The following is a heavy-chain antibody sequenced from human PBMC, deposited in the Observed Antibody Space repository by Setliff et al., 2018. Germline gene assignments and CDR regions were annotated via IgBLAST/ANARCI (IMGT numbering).Heavy chain of an antibody. CDR3: ARGPVTSGWYRFDY. Sequence: SETLSLTCAVSGGSISSGDASWSWVRQPPGKGLEWIGYIYHAGNTNYNSSLKSRVTISVDTSKNQFSLKLSSVTAADSAVYYCARGPVTSGWYRFDYWGQGTLVTVSS. CDR2: IYHAGNT. CDR1: GGSISSGDAS. J-gene: IGHJ4*02. V-gene: IGHV4-30-2*01. D-gene: IGHD6-13*01.